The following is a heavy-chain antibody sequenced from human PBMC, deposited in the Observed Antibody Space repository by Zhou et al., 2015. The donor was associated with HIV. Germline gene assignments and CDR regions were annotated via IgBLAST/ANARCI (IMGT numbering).Heavy chain of an antibody. Sequence: VQLVESGGGLVKPGRSLRLSCTASGFTFGDYTMSWFRQAPGKGLEWVGFIRSKGYGGTTEYAASVKGRFTISRDDSKSIAYLQMISLKTEDTAVYYCSRRGWIHLWLGAFDIWGQGTMVTVSS. CDR1: GFTFGDYT. V-gene: IGHV3-49*05. CDR3: SRRGWIHLWLGAFDI. CDR2: IRSKGYGGTT. D-gene: IGHD5-18*01. J-gene: IGHJ3*02.